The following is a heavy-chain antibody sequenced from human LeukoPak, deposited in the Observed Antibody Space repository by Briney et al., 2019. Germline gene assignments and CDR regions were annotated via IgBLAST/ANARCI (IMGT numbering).Heavy chain of an antibody. CDR2: ISEDGSST. CDR3: ARGQLWRRGYYYYMDV. CDR1: GFTFSSYA. D-gene: IGHD5-18*01. J-gene: IGHJ6*03. V-gene: IGHV3-30*15. Sequence: GRSLRLSCATSGFTFSSYAMPWVRQAPGKGLEWVAVISEDGSSTYYADCVKGRFTISRDNSKNTLFLEMSSLRGEDTAINYSARGQLWRRGYYYYMDVWGKGNTVTVSS.